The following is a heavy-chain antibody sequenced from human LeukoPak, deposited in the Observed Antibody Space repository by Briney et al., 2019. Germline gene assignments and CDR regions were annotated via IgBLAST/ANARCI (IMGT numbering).Heavy chain of an antibody. D-gene: IGHD3-22*01. Sequence: GGSLRLSCAASGFTFSAYNMNWVRQAPGKGLEWVSSISSSSSYIYYADSVKGRFTISRDNAKNSLYLQMNSLRAEDTAVYYCAREGTYYYDSSGYYYVYYFDYWGQGTLVTVSS. J-gene: IGHJ4*02. CDR2: ISSSSSYI. V-gene: IGHV3-21*01. CDR1: GFTFSAYN. CDR3: AREGTYYYDSSGYYYVYYFDY.